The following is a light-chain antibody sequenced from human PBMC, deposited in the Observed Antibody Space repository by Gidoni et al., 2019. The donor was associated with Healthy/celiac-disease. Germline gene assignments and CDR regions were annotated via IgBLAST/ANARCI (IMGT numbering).Light chain of an antibody. CDR1: QSISSW. Sequence: DIQMTQSPSTLSASVGDRVTITCRASQSISSWLAWYQQKPGKAPKHLIYKASSLESGVPSRFSGSGSGTECTLTISRLQPDDFATDYCQQYNSYSVTFGGGTKVEIK. J-gene: IGKJ4*01. CDR2: KAS. V-gene: IGKV1-5*03. CDR3: QQYNSYSVT.